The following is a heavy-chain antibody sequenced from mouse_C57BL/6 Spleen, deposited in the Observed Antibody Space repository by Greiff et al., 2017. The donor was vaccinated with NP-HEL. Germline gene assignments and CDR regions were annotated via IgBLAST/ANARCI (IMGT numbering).Heavy chain of an antibody. J-gene: IGHJ2*01. D-gene: IGHD1-2*01. CDR3: TRDRRLRPFDY. V-gene: IGHV5-4*01. CDR1: GFTFSSYA. Sequence: EVQGVESGGGLVKPGGSLKLSCAASGFTFSSYAMSWVRQTPEKRLEWVATISDGGSYTYYPDNVKGRFTISRDNAKNNLYLQMSHLKSEDTAMYYCTRDRRLRPFDYWGQGTTLTVSS. CDR2: ISDGGSYT.